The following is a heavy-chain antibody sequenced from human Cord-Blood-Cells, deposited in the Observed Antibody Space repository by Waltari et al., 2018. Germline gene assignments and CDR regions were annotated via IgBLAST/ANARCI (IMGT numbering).Heavy chain of an antibody. V-gene: IGHV4-34*01. CDR2: INHSEST. D-gene: IGHD6-19*01. J-gene: IGHJ4*02. CDR1: GGSFSGYY. Sequence: QVQLQQWGAGLLKPSETLSLTCAVYGGSFSGYYWSWIRQPPGKGLEWIGEINHSESTNYNPSLKRRVTISVDTSKNQFSLKLSSVTAADTAVYDCARHTRRAVAGAAGDYYFDYWGQGTLVTVSS. CDR3: ARHTRRAVAGAAGDYYFDY.